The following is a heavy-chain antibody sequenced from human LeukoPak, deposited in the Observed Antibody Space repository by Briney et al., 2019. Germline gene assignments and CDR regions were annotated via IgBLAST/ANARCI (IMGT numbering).Heavy chain of an antibody. J-gene: IGHJ3*02. V-gene: IGHV1-18*01. CDR1: GSTFTSYG. CDR2: ISAYNGNT. CDR3: AREIGYDSSGDAFDI. Sequence: ASVKVSCKASGSTFTSYGFSWVRQAPGQGLEWMGWISAYNGNTNYAQKLQGRVTMTTDTSTSTAYMELRSLRSDDTAVYYCAREIGYDSSGDAFDIWGQGTMVTVSS. D-gene: IGHD3-22*01.